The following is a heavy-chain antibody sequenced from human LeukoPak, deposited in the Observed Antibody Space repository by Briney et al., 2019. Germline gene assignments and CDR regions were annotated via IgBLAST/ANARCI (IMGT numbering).Heavy chain of an antibody. V-gene: IGHV4-34*01. J-gene: IGHJ4*02. CDR1: GGSFSGYY. CDR3: ARVYSSSSYFDY. Sequence: SETLSLTCAVYGGSFSGYYWSWIRQPPGKGLEWIGEINHSGSTNYNPSLKSRVTISVDATKNQFSLKLSSVTAADTAVYYCARVYSSSSYFDYWGQGTLVTVSS. D-gene: IGHD6-13*01. CDR2: INHSGST.